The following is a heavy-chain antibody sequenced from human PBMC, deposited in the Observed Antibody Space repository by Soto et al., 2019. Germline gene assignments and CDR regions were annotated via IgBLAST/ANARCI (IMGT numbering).Heavy chain of an antibody. Sequence: QVQLVESGGGVVQPGRSLRLSCAASGFTFSSYAMHWVRQAPGKGLEWVAVISYDGSNKYYADSVKGRFTISRENSKNTLYLQMNSLRAEDTAVYYCARDREWELLPHAFDIWGQGTMVTVSS. CDR3: ARDREWELLPHAFDI. J-gene: IGHJ3*02. CDR2: ISYDGSNK. D-gene: IGHD1-26*01. CDR1: GFTFSSYA. V-gene: IGHV3-30-3*01.